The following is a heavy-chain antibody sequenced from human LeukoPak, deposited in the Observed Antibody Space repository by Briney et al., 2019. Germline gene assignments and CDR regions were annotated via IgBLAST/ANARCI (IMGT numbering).Heavy chain of an antibody. CDR3: AKGLYGSGSYYMGY. J-gene: IGHJ4*02. V-gene: IGHV3-43*02. CDR1: GFTFSIYA. Sequence: GGSLRLSCAASGFTFSIYAMSWVRQAPGKGLEWVSLISWDGGSTYYADSVKGRFTISRDNSKNSLYLQMNSLRTEDTALYYCAKGLYGSGSYYMGYWGQGTLVTVSS. CDR2: ISWDGGST. D-gene: IGHD3-10*01.